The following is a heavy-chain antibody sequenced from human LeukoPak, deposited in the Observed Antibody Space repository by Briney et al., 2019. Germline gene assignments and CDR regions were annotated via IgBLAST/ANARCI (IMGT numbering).Heavy chain of an antibody. D-gene: IGHD3-22*01. CDR1: GFTFISHA. Sequence: GGSLRLSCAPSGFTFISHAMHWVRQSPGRGLEWVAFIRFDGSKKYYADSMKGRFTISRDNSKNTVYLEMNRLTTEDTAVYYCAKDRQYYETDGYYSDTSDKWGQGTTVSVSS. V-gene: IGHV3-30*02. J-gene: IGHJ3*02. CDR3: AKDRQYYETDGYYSDTSDK. CDR2: IRFDGSKK.